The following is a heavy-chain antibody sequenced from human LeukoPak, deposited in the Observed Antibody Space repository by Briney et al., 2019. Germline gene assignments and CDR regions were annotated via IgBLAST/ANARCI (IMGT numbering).Heavy chain of an antibody. CDR3: AKGEESGY. D-gene: IGHD1-26*01. CDR2: ISYDGSNK. V-gene: IGHV3-30*18. CDR1: GFTFSSYG. J-gene: IGHJ4*02. Sequence: GGSLRLSCAASGFTFSSYGMHWVRQAPGKGLEWVAVISYDGSNKYYADSVKGRFTISRDNSKNTLYLQMNSLRAEDTAVYYCAKGEESGYWGQGTLVTASS.